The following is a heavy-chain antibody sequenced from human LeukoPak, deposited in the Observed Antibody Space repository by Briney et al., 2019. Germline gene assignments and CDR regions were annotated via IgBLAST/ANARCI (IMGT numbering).Heavy chain of an antibody. CDR1: GFTFSSYG. J-gene: IGHJ4*02. CDR3: AKDGGGYYYDSSGYYPDY. Sequence: GRSLRLSCAASGFTFSSYGMHWVRQAPGKGLEWVAVISYDGSNIYYADSVKGRFTISRDNSKNTLYLQMNSLRAEDTAVYYCAKDGGGYYYDSSGYYPDYWGQGTLVTVSS. V-gene: IGHV3-30*18. D-gene: IGHD3-22*01. CDR2: ISYDGSNI.